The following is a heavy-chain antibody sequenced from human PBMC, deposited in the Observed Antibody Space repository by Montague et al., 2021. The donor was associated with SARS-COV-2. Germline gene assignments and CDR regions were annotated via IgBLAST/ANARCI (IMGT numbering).Heavy chain of an antibody. J-gene: IGHJ4*01. V-gene: IGHV4-59*02. CDR1: GGSASGYY. Sequence: SETLSLTCAISGGSASGYYWAWIRQPPGKGLEWIGYMYYTGTSNYNPSLKSRVSMSIDTSKNHFSLNLTSVAAAYTGVYYCARGLGYTSMFRFFDYWGHGAQVTVSS. CDR2: MYYTGTS. D-gene: IGHD2-2*02. CDR3: ARGLGYTSMFRFFDY.